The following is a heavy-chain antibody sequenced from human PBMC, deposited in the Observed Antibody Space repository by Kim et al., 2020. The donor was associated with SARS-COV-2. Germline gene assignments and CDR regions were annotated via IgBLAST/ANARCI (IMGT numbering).Heavy chain of an antibody. CDR3: AAYYYYGSGSYYTEDYYSGMDV. D-gene: IGHD3-10*01. V-gene: IGHV1-58*01. CDR2: IVVGSGNT. J-gene: IGHJ6*02. Sequence: SVKVSCKASGFTFTSSAVQWVRQARGQRLEWIGWIVVGSGNTNYAQKLQERVTITRDMSTSTAYMELSSLRTEDTAVYYCAAYYYYGSGSYYTEDYYSGMDVWGQGTTVTVSS. CDR1: GFTFTSSA.